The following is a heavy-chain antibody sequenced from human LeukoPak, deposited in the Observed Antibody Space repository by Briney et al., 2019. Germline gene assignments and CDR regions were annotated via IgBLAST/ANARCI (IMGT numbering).Heavy chain of an antibody. V-gene: IGHV4-59*11. CDR1: GASISSHS. D-gene: IGHD1-26*01. Sequence: ASETLSLTCSVSGASISSHSYHWIRQPPGKGLEWIGCIYCSGATYYNPSLRRRVTFSVDTSTNHFSLELTSVTAADTAVYYCARDGTSDRYNWFDTWGQGILVTPSS. J-gene: IGHJ5*02. CDR2: IYCSGAT. CDR3: ARDGTSDRYNWFDT.